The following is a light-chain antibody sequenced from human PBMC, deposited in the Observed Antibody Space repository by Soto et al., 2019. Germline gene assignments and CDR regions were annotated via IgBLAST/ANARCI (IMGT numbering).Light chain of an antibody. CDR2: AAS. J-gene: IGKJ1*01. V-gene: IGKV1-39*01. CDR3: QQSYRT. CDR1: QSISSY. Sequence: DIQMTQSPSSLSASLGDRFTITCRASQSISSYLNWYQQKPGKAPKLLIYAASSLQSGVPSRFSGSGSGTDFTLTISSLQPEDFATYYCQQSYRTFGQGTRWIS.